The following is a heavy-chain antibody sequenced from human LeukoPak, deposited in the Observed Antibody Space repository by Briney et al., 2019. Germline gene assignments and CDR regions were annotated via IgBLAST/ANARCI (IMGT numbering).Heavy chain of an antibody. V-gene: IGHV7-4-1*02. CDR3: ARAHHVLLWFGELFVGSYYFDY. CDR2: MNTNTGNP. J-gene: IGHJ4*02. CDR1: VYTFTSYA. D-gene: IGHD3-10*01. Sequence: ASVKVSCKASVYTFTSYAMNWVRQARGQGLEWMGWMNTNTGNPTYAQGFTGRFVFSLDTSVSTAYLQISSLKAEDTAVYYFARAHHVLLWFGELFVGSYYFDYWGQGTLVTVSS.